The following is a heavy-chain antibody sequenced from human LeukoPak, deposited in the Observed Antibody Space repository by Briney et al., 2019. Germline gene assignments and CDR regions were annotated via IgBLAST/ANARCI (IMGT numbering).Heavy chain of an antibody. Sequence: AGGSLRLSCAASGFTFSSYSMNWVRQAPGKGLEWVSSISSSSSYIYYADSVKGRFTISRDNAKNSLYLQMNSLRAEDTAVYYCARGTAASQRWSYYYYGMDVWGQGTTVTVSS. D-gene: IGHD2-2*01. J-gene: IGHJ6*02. CDR3: ARGTAASQRWSYYYYGMDV. CDR1: GFTFSSYS. CDR2: ISSSSSYI. V-gene: IGHV3-21*01.